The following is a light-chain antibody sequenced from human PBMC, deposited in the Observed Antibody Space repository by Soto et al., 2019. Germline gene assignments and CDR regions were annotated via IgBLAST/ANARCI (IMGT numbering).Light chain of an antibody. CDR1: QSVLYSSNNKNY. Sequence: DIVMTKSPDSLAVSLGERATINCKSSQSVLYSSNNKNYLAWYQQKPGQPPKLLIYWASTRESGVPDRFSGSGSGTDSTITISSLQAEDVAVYYCQQYYSTPPLTFGGGTKVEIK. CDR2: WAS. CDR3: QQYYSTPPLT. V-gene: IGKV4-1*01. J-gene: IGKJ4*01.